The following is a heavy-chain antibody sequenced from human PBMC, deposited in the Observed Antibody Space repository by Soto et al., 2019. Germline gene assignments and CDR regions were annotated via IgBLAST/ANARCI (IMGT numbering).Heavy chain of an antibody. Sequence: GASLKVCCKASGGTFSSYAISWVRQAPGQGLEWMGGIIPIFGTANYAQKFQGRVTITADESTSTAYMELSSLRSEDTAVYYCASTSGYSYGPIDYWGQGTLVTVSS. J-gene: IGHJ4*02. CDR2: IIPIFGTA. CDR1: GGTFSSYA. V-gene: IGHV1-69*13. D-gene: IGHD5-18*01. CDR3: ASTSGYSYGPIDY.